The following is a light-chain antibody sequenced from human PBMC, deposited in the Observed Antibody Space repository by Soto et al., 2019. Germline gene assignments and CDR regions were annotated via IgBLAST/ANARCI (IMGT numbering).Light chain of an antibody. CDR1: QSINSRS. V-gene: IGKV3-20*01. J-gene: IGKJ2*01. CDR3: QQYVASPYT. CDR2: DAS. Sequence: DIGLTQSPGTLSLSPGERATLSCGASQSINSRSLAWHQQKPGQAPRLLIYDASSRATGIPDRFGASGSGTDFTPTNTSLEPEDFGVYYGQQYVASPYTFGQGTKVEIK.